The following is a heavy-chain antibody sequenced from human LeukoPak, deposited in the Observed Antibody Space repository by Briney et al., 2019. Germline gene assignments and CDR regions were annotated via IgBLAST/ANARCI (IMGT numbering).Heavy chain of an antibody. J-gene: IGHJ4*02. V-gene: IGHV1-18*01. D-gene: IGHD3-10*01. CDR2: ISAYNGNT. Sequence: GASVKVSCKASGYTFSSYGISWVRQAPGQGLEWMGWISAYNGNTNYAQKLQGRVTMTTDTSTSTAYMELRSLRSDDTAVYYCARVRMVRGAEPRDLDYWGQGTLVTVSS. CDR1: GYTFSSYG. CDR3: ARVRMVRGAEPRDLDY.